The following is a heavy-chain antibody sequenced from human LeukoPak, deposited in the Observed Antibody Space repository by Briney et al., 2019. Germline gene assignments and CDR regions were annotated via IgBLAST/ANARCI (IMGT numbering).Heavy chain of an antibody. Sequence: GGSLRLSCAASGFTFSSYCMSWVRQAPGKGLEWVANIKQDGSEKYYVDSVKGRFTISRDNAKNSLYLQMNSLRAEDTAVYYCASEYSSSSGFDYWGQGTLVTVSS. D-gene: IGHD6-6*01. CDR1: GFTFSSYC. J-gene: IGHJ4*02. CDR3: ASEYSSSSGFDY. CDR2: IKQDGSEK. V-gene: IGHV3-7*01.